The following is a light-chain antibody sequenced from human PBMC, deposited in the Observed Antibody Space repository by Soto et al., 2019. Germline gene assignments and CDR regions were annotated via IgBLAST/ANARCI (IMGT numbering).Light chain of an antibody. V-gene: IGKV3-11*01. CDR1: QSVSSY. CDR2: DAS. J-gene: IGKJ2*01. CDR3: QQRSNWPRT. Sequence: EIVLTQSPATLSLSPGERATLSCRASQSVSSYLAWYQQKPGQAPRLLIYDASNMATGIPTRFSGSGSGTDFTLTISSLEPEDFALYYCQQRSNWPRTFGQGTKLEIK.